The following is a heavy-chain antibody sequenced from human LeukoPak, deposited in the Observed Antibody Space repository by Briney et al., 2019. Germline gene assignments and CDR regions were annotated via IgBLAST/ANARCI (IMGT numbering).Heavy chain of an antibody. D-gene: IGHD5-12*01. J-gene: IGHJ6*02. Sequence: GASVKVSCKASGYTFTSYAISWVRQAPGQGLEWMGGIIPIFGTANYAQKFQGRVTITADESTSTAYMELSSLRSEDTAVYYCATGGYSGYYYGMDVWGQGTTVTVSS. CDR2: IIPIFGTA. CDR3: ATGGYSGYYYGMDV. CDR1: GYTFTSYA. V-gene: IGHV1-69*13.